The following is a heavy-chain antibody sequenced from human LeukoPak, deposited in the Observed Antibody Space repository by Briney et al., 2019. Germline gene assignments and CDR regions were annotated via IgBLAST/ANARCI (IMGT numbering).Heavy chain of an antibody. Sequence: KASETLSLTCTVSGGSISSYYWSRIRQPAGKGLEWIGRVHTSGSTNYNPSLKSRVTMSIDTSKNQFSLNLSSVTAADTAVYYCARAVGSSYCSGGSCYSCRFDPWGQGTQVTVSS. CDR1: GGSISSYY. V-gene: IGHV4-4*07. CDR3: ARAVGSSYCSGGSCYSCRFDP. D-gene: IGHD2-15*01. J-gene: IGHJ5*02. CDR2: VHTSGST.